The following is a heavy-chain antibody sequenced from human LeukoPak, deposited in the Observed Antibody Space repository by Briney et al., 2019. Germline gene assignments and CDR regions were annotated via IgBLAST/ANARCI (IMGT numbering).Heavy chain of an antibody. CDR2: MNPNSGNT. Sequence: ASVKVSCKASGYTFTSYDINWVRQATGQGLEWMGWMNPNSGNTGYAQKFQGRVTITRNTSISTAYMDLRSLRSDDTAVYYCARDLAVVTAFGQHSFDIWGQGTMVTVSS. J-gene: IGHJ3*02. CDR3: ARDLAVVTAFGQHSFDI. D-gene: IGHD2-21*02. CDR1: GYTFTSYD. V-gene: IGHV1-8*03.